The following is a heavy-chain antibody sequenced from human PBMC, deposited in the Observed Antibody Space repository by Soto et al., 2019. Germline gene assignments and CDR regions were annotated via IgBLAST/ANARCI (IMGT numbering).Heavy chain of an antibody. CDR3: ARDRDPVRYFDWLSSRPDAFDI. CDR1: GGTFSSYA. D-gene: IGHD3-9*01. V-gene: IGHV1-69*13. J-gene: IGHJ3*02. Sequence: SVKVSCKASGGTFSSYAISWVRQAPGQGLEWMGGIIPIFGTANYAQKFQGRVTIAADESTSTAYMELSSLRSEDTAVYYCARDRDPVRYFDWLSSRPDAFDIWGQGTMVTVSS. CDR2: IIPIFGTA.